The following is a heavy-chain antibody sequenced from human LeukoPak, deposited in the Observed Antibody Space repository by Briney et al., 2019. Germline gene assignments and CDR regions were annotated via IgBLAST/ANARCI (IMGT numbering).Heavy chain of an antibody. D-gene: IGHD4-17*01. Sequence: ASVKVSCKVSGYTLTELSMHWVRQAPGKGLEWMGGFDPEDGETIYAQKLQGRVTMTTDTSTSTAYMELRSLRSGDTAVYYCARGVTTLNHAYYMDVWGKGATVTISS. J-gene: IGHJ6*03. CDR1: GYTLTELS. CDR2: FDPEDGET. CDR3: ARGVTTLNHAYYMDV. V-gene: IGHV1-24*01.